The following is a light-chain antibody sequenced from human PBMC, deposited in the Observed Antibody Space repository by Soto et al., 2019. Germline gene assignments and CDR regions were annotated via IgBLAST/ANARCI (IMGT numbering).Light chain of an antibody. J-gene: IGKJ5*01. CDR2: GAS. CDR1: QGITSSF. V-gene: IGKV3-20*01. Sequence: PGARASLSCGASQGITSSFLAWYQQKPGQAPRLLIYGASSRATGIPDRFSGTGSETDFTLTINRLEPEDFAVYYCQQYENSPITFGQGTRLEIK. CDR3: QQYENSPIT.